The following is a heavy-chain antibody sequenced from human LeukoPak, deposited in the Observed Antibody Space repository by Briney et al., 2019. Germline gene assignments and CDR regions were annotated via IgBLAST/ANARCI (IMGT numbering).Heavy chain of an antibody. Sequence: GGSLRLSCVGTGFIFNSYGMHWVRQAPGKGLEWVAVVSFDGYNKYYADSVKGRFTISRDNPGRSVHLQMNSLTSEDTAVYFCAKTQRLIDFFDSWGQGILVTVSP. CDR2: VSFDGYNK. CDR1: GFIFNSYG. D-gene: IGHD1-1*01. J-gene: IGHJ4*02. V-gene: IGHV3-30*18. CDR3: AKTQRLIDFFDS.